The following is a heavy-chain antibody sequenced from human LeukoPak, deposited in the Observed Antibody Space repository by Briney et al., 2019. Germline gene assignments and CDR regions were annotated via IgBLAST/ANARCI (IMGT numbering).Heavy chain of an antibody. D-gene: IGHD3-22*01. Sequence: PGGSLRLSCAASGFTFSNYWMSWVRQAPGKGLEWVADIKQDGSKKYYVDSVKGRFTISRDNAKNSLYLQMNSLRAEDTAVYYCARDLYRIVVVPHYFDFWGQGTLVTVSS. J-gene: IGHJ4*02. V-gene: IGHV3-7*01. CDR2: IKQDGSKK. CDR3: ARDLYRIVVVPHYFDF. CDR1: GFTFSNYW.